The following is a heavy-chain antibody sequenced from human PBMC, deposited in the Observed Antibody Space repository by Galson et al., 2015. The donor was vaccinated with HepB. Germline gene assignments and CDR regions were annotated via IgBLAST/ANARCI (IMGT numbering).Heavy chain of an antibody. CDR1: GFTFSSYA. CDR2: ISYDGSNK. Sequence: SLRLSCAASGFTFSSYAMHWVRQAPGKGLEWVAVISYDGSNKYYADSVKGRFTISRDNSKNTLYLQMNSLRAEDTAVYYCAREYIVATITYDYFDYWGQGTLVTVSS. D-gene: IGHD5-12*01. J-gene: IGHJ4*02. V-gene: IGHV3-30-3*01. CDR3: AREYIVATITYDYFDY.